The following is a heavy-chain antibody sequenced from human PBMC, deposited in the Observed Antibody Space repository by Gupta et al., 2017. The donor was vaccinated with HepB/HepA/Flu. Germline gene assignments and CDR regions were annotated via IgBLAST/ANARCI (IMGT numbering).Heavy chain of an antibody. J-gene: IGHJ6*03. CDR3: ARTDTGTDYYYYYYMDV. CDR2: ISAYNGNT. V-gene: IGHV1-18*01. CDR1: GYTFTSYG. D-gene: IGHD5-18*01. Sequence: QVQLVQSGAEVTKPGASVKVSCKASGYTFTSYGISWVRQAPGQGLEWMGWISAYNGNTNYAQKLQGRVTMTTDTSTSTAYMELRSLRSDDTAVYYCARTDTGTDYYYYYYMDVWGKGTTVTVSS.